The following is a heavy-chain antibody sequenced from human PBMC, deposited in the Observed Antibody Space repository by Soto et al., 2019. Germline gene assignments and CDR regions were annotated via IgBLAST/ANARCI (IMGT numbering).Heavy chain of an antibody. Sequence: GGSLRLSCAVSGLTFSSHGMHWVRQAPGKGLEWVALIWFDGSNKYYADSVNGRFTISRDNSNNTLYLQMNSLRAEDTAVYYCARLYTSGWLDYWGQGTLVTVSS. CDR3: ARLYTSGWLDY. V-gene: IGHV3-33*01. CDR1: GLTFSSHG. D-gene: IGHD6-19*01. CDR2: IWFDGSNK. J-gene: IGHJ4*02.